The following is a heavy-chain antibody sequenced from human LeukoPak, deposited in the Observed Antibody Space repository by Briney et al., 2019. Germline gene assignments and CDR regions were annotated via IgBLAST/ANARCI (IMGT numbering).Heavy chain of an antibody. J-gene: IGHJ4*02. V-gene: IGHV1-46*01. Sequence: ASVKVSCKASGYTFTSYYMHWVRQAPGQGLEWMGIINPSGGSTSYAQKFQGRVTMTRDTSTSTVYMELSSVRSEDTAVYYCARVGSGYSYGSPFDYWGQGTLVTVSS. CDR3: ARVGSGYSYGSPFDY. CDR2: INPSGGST. D-gene: IGHD5-18*01. CDR1: GYTFTSYY.